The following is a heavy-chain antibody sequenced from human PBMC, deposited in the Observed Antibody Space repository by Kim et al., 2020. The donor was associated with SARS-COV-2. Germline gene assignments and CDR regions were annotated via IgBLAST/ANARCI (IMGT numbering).Heavy chain of an antibody. CDR3: ARDRAYCGGDCYSRNWYFDL. J-gene: IGHJ2*01. V-gene: IGHV4-30-4*01. Sequence: SETLSLTCTVSGGSISSGDYYWSWIRQPPGKGLEWIGYIYYSGSTYYNPSLKSRVTISVDTSKNQFSLKLSSVTAADTAVYYCARDRAYCGGDCYSRNWYFDLWGRGTLVTVSS. D-gene: IGHD2-21*02. CDR1: GGSISSGDYY. CDR2: IYYSGST.